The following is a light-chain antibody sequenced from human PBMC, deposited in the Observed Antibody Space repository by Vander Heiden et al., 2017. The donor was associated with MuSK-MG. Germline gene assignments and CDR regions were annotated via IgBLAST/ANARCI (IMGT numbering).Light chain of an antibody. CDR3: QQYDNLPLT. J-gene: IGKJ4*01. V-gene: IGKV1-33*01. CDR1: QDISNY. Sequence: DIQMTQSPSSLSASVGDRVTITCQASQDISNYLNWYQQKPGKAPKLLIYDASNLETGVSSRFSGSGSGTDFTFTISSLQPEDIATYYCQQYDNLPLTFCGGTKVEIK. CDR2: DAS.